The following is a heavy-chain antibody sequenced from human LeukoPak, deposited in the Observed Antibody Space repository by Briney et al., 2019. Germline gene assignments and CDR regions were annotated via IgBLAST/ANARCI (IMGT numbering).Heavy chain of an antibody. J-gene: IGHJ3*02. D-gene: IGHD2-15*01. CDR1: GDSVSNNSAA. CDR3: ARGTCSGGSCYSSLANAFNI. V-gene: IGHV6-1*01. Sequence: SQTLSLTCVVSGDSVSNNSAARHWIRQSPSRGLEWLGRTYYRSRWFNDYAISVKTRITINPDVSKNQFSLQLHSVTPDDTAVYYCARGTCSGGSCYSSLANAFNIWGQGTMVTVSS. CDR2: TYYRSRWFN.